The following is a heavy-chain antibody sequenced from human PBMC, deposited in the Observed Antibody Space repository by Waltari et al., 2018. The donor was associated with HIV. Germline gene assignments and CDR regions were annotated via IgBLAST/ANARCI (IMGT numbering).Heavy chain of an antibody. CDR1: GYIFTNHG. CDR2: ISGYNANT. CDR3: ARGLGGSYYYGVDV. J-gene: IGHJ6*02. Sequence: QVHLVQSGATVKMPGASVRLYCKTSGYIFTNHGASWVRQAPGQGLEWLGWISGYNANTNYAQRLQGRVTLTTDTSTSTAYMELRSLRSDDTAVYYCARGLGGSYYYGVDVWGQGTTVTVS. V-gene: IGHV1-18*01.